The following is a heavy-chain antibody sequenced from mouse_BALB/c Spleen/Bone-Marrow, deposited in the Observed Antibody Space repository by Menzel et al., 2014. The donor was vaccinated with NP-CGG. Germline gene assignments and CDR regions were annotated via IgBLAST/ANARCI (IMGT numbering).Heavy chain of an antibody. J-gene: IGHJ2*01. V-gene: IGHV5-12-2*01. CDR3: AXQIYFPYFDY. Sequence: XLXESGGGLVQPGGSLKLSCAASGFTFSSYTMSWVRQTPEKRLEWVAYISNGGGSTYYPDTVKGRFTISRDNAKNTLYLQMSSLKSEDTAMYYXAXQIYFPYFDYWXQXXXLTXSX. D-gene: IGHD2-1*01. CDR1: GFTFSSYT. CDR2: ISNGGGST.